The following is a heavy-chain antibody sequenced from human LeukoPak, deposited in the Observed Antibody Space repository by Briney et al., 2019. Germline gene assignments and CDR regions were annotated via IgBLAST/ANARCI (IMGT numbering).Heavy chain of an antibody. D-gene: IGHD2-8*01. Sequence: GGSLRLSCAASGFTFSSYPMTWVRQTPEKGLEWVSSISGSGGTTYYADSVKGRFTISRDNSKNTLYLQMNSLRVEDTAVYYCAKPLGYCSNGVSGSCYFDYWGQGTRVTVSS. CDR2: ISGSGGTT. J-gene: IGHJ4*02. V-gene: IGHV3-23*01. CDR3: AKPLGYCSNGVSGSCYFDY. CDR1: GFTFSSYP.